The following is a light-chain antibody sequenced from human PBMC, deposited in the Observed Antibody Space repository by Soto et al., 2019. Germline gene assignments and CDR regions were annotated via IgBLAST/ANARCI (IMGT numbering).Light chain of an antibody. CDR2: SNN. Sequence: QTVLTQPPSESGTTGQRVTISCSGSNSNIGSNTVNWYQQLPGTAPKLLIYSNNQRPSGVPDRFSGSKSGTSASLAISGLQSEDEADYYCAAWDDSLNGRVVFGGGTKLTVL. CDR1: NSNIGSNT. CDR3: AAWDDSLNGRVV. J-gene: IGLJ2*01. V-gene: IGLV1-44*01.